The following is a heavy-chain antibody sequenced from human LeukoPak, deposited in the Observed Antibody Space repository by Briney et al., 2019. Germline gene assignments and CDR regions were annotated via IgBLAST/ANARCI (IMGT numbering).Heavy chain of an antibody. CDR2: IRYDGSNK. J-gene: IGHJ4*02. V-gene: IGHV3-30*02. Sequence: GGSLRLSCAASGFTFSSYGMHWVLQAPGKGLEWVAFIRYDGSNKYYADSVKGRFTISRDNSKNTLYLQMNSLRAEDTAVYYCAKDYLAAAGIMFYFDYWGQGTLVTVSS. D-gene: IGHD6-13*01. CDR3: AKDYLAAAGIMFYFDY. CDR1: GFTFSSYG.